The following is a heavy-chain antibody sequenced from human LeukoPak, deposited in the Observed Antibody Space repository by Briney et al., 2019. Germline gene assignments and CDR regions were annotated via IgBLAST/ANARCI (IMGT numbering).Heavy chain of an antibody. CDR2: MHPDTGDT. CDR1: GYTFTNYA. D-gene: IGHD2-21*02. J-gene: IGHJ4*02. CDR3: ARHFGTADNFDY. V-gene: IGHV1-8*01. Sequence: ASVKVSCKASGYTFTNYAMHWVRQAPGQRLEWLGWMHPDTGDTGYAQKFQGRVIMTRDTSISTAYMELSSLRPDDTAVYYCARHFGTADNFDYWGQGTLLIVSS.